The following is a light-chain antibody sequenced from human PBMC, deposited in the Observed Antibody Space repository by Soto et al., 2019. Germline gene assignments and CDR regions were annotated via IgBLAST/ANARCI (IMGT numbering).Light chain of an antibody. V-gene: IGLV1-40*01. Sequence: QLVLTQPPSVSGAPGQRVTISCTGRSSNIGAGYDVHWYQQLPGTAPKLLIYGNNNRPSGVPDRFSGSKSGTSASLAITGLQPEDEADYYCQSYDSSLNGLLFGGGTKLTVL. CDR2: GNN. CDR3: QSYDSSLNGLL. CDR1: SSNIGAGYD. J-gene: IGLJ2*01.